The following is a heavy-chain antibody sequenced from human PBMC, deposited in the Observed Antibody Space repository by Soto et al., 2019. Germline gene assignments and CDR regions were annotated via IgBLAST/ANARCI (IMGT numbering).Heavy chain of an antibody. Sequence: EVQLVESGGGLVQPGGSLSLSCAASGFTFSSYWMSWVRQAPGKGLEWVANIKQDGREKYYVDSVKGRFTISRDNAKNSLYLQMNSLRAEDTAVYYCASATLRHPPYYYVDVCGKGTTVTVSS. CDR1: GFTFSSYW. CDR2: IKQDGREK. CDR3: ASATLRHPPYYYVDV. V-gene: IGHV3-7*01. D-gene: IGHD4-17*01. J-gene: IGHJ6*03.